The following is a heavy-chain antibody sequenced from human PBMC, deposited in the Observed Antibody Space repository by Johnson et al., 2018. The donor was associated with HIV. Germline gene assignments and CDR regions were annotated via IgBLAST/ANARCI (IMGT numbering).Heavy chain of an antibody. V-gene: IGHV3-20*04. CDR1: GFTFDDYA. CDR2: INSDGSTT. D-gene: IGHD6-13*01. CDR3: ALSGGAAAYDAFDI. J-gene: IGHJ3*02. Sequence: VQLVESGGGVVRPGGSLRLSCAASGFTFDDYAMSWVRQAPGKGLEWVSGINSDGSTTSYADSVKGRFTISRDNAKNTLYMQMNRLRAEDTAVYYCALSGGAAAYDAFDIWGQGTMVTVSS.